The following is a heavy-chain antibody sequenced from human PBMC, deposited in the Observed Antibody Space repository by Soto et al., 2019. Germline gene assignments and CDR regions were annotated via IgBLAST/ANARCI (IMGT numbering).Heavy chain of an antibody. CDR2: IYYSGST. CDR3: AVGKGDCGGDCYTY. D-gene: IGHD2-21*02. J-gene: IGHJ4*02. Sequence: SETLSLTCTVSGGSISSYYWSWIRQPPGKGLEWIGYIYYSGSTNYNPSLKSRVTISVDTYKNQFSLKLSSVTAADTAVYYCAVGKGDCGGDCYTYWGQGTLVTVSS. V-gene: IGHV4-59*08. CDR1: GGSISSYY.